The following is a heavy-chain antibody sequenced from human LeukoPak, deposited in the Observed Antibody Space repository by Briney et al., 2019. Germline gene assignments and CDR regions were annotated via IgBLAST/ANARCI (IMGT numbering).Heavy chain of an antibody. CDR2: ISFDGGNK. D-gene: IGHD6-13*01. CDR1: GFTFSMSA. CDR3: ARGRAGIAAAGFDY. Sequence: GGSPRPSCATSGFTFSMSAMHWVRLAPGKGLDWVAVISFDGGNKFYADSVKGRFSISRDNSKNTLYLQMNSLGLDDTAVYFCARGRAGIAAAGFDYWGQGTLVTVSS. J-gene: IGHJ4*02. V-gene: IGHV3-30-3*01.